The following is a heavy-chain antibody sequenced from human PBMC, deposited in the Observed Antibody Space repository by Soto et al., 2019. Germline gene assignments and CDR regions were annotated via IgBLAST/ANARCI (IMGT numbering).Heavy chain of an antibody. V-gene: IGHV1-8*02. CDR3: TRNLYNTGDFDH. Sequence: QVQLMQSGAEVRKPGASVKVSCKASGYTFTDYDINWVRQATGQGLEWLGWMTPKSGYTGYAQKFQGRVTLTRDTSRGTAYMELSSLTYDDTAVYYCTRNLYNTGDFDHWGQGTLVTVSS. CDR2: MTPKSGYT. CDR1: GYTFTDYD. D-gene: IGHD1-20*01. J-gene: IGHJ4*02.